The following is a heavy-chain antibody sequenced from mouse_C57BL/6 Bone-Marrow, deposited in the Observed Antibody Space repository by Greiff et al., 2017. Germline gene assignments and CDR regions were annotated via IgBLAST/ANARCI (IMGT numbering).Heavy chain of an antibody. CDR3: ARDSNYPFAY. CDR2: IHPNSGST. V-gene: IGHV1-64*01. Sequence: QVQLQQPGAELVKPGASVKLSCKASGYTFTSYWMHWVKQRPGQGLEWIGMIHPNSGSTNYNEKFKSKATLTVDKSSSTAYMQLSSLTSEDSAVYDCARDSNYPFAYWGQGTLVTVSA. D-gene: IGHD2-5*01. CDR1: GYTFTSYW. J-gene: IGHJ3*01.